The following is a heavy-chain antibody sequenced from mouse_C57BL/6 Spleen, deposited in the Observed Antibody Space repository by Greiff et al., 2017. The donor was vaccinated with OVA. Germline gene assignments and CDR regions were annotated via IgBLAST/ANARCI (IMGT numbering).Heavy chain of an antibody. CDR2: IYPGSGNT. Sequence: QVQLQQSGPELVKPGASVKISCKASGYSFTSYYIHWVKQRPGQGLEWIGWIYPGSGNTKYNEKFKGKATLTADTSSSTAYMQLSSLTSEDSAVYYCARLEVEWEGAMDYWGQGTSVTVSS. D-gene: IGHD1-3*01. CDR3: ARLEVEWEGAMDY. V-gene: IGHV1-66*01. CDR1: GYSFTSYY. J-gene: IGHJ4*01.